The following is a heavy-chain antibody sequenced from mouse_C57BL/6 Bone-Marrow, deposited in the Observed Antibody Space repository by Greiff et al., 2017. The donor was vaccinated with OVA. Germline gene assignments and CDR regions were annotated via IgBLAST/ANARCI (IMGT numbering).Heavy chain of an antibody. V-gene: IGHV14-1*01. Sequence: EVQLQQSGAELVRPGASVKLSCTASGFNIKDYYMHWVKQRPEQGLEWIGRIDPEDGDTEYAPKFQGKATMTADTSSNTASLQLSSLTSEDTAVYYCTIPPYYGSIDRYFDVWGTGTTVTVSS. CDR2: IDPEDGDT. CDR3: TIPPYYGSIDRYFDV. CDR1: GFNIKDYY. J-gene: IGHJ1*03. D-gene: IGHD1-1*01.